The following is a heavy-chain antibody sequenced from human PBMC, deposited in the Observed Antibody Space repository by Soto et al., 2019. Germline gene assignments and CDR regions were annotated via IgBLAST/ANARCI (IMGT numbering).Heavy chain of an antibody. D-gene: IGHD3-22*01. V-gene: IGHV4-34*01. J-gene: IGHJ5*02. CDR3: ARGVGMRRIVVVITELRRNWFDP. CDR2: INPSGST. CDR1: GGSFSGYY. Sequence: QVQLQQWGAGLLKPSETLSLTCAVYGGSFSGYYWRRIRQPPGKGLEWSGEINPSGSTNYNPSLKSRVTISVDTSENQFSLKLGSVTAADAAVYYCARGVGMRRIVVVITELRRNWFDPWGQGTLVTVSS.